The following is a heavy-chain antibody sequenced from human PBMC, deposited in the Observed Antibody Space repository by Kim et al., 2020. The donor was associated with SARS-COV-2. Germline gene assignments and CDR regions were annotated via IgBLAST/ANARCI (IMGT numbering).Heavy chain of an antibody. Sequence: SETLSLTCTVSGGSISSSSYYWGWIRQPPGKGLEWIGSIYYSGSTYYNPSLKSRVTISVDTSKNQFSLKLSSVTAADTAVYYCASRYSSGWYGPTTPFLPHDRSPLDYWGQGTLVTVSS. J-gene: IGHJ4*02. CDR1: GGSISSSSYY. D-gene: IGHD6-19*01. CDR3: ASRYSSGWYGPTTPFLPHDRSPLDY. CDR2: IYYSGST. V-gene: IGHV4-39*01.